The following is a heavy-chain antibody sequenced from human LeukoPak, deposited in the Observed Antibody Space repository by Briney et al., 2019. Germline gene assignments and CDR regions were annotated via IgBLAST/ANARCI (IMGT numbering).Heavy chain of an antibody. CDR1: GGSISSYY. CDR3: ARRSSSWNGLVGAFDI. Sequence: PSETLSLTCTVSGGSISSYYWSWSRQPPGKGLEWIGYIYYSGSTNYNPSLKSRVSISVDTSKNQFSLKLSSVTAADTAVYYCARRSSSWNGLVGAFDIWGQGTMVTVSS. J-gene: IGHJ3*02. V-gene: IGHV4-59*08. D-gene: IGHD6-13*01. CDR2: IYYSGST.